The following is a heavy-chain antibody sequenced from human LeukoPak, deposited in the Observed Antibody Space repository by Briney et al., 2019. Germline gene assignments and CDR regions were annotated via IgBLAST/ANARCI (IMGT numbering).Heavy chain of an antibody. CDR3: AKDSHPRTGYSSSWYFGRNYYYYGMDV. D-gene: IGHD6-13*01. CDR2: ISYDGSNK. CDR1: GFTFSSYG. Sequence: GRSLRLSCAASGFTFSSYGMHWVRQAPGKGLEWVAVISYDGSNKYYADSVKGRSTISRDNSKNTLYLQMNSLRAEDTAVYYCAKDSHPRTGYSSSWYFGRNYYYYGMDVWGQGTTVTVSS. J-gene: IGHJ6*02. V-gene: IGHV3-30*18.